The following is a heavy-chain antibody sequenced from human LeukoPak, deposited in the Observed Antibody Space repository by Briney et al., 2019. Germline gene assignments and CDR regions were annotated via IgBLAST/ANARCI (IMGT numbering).Heavy chain of an antibody. CDR1: GGSIRSSYYY. CDR2: IKQDGTGE. CDR3: ARDPCHGALDY. V-gene: IGHV3-7*03. J-gene: IGHJ4*02. Sequence: ETLSLTCTVSGGSIRSSYYYWGWVRRAPGKGLEWVANIKQDGTGEYYVDSVRGRFSISKDNAKNSLYLQMNSLRAEDTAVYYCARDPCHGALDYWGQGALVTVSS. D-gene: IGHD2-2*01.